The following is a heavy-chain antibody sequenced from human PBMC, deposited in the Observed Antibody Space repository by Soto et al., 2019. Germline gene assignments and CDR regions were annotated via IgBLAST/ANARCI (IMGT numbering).Heavy chain of an antibody. CDR1: GGSISSGGYY. CDR2: IYYSGST. CDR3: ARDWTTGYYYYGMDV. V-gene: IGHV4-31*03. J-gene: IGHJ6*02. Sequence: SETLSLTCTVSGGSISSGGYYWSWIRQHPGKGLEWIGYIYYSGSTYYNPSLKSRVTISVDTPKNQISLKLSSVTPADTAVYYCARDWTTGYYYYGMDVWGQGTTVTVSS. D-gene: IGHD1-1*01.